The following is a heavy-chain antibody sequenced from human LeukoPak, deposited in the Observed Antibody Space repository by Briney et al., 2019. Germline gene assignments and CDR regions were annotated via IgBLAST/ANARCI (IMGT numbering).Heavy chain of an antibody. D-gene: IGHD6-13*01. CDR3: ASSGIAAPDY. J-gene: IGHJ4*02. V-gene: IGHV3-21*01. CDR1: GFTFNTYS. CDR2: ISSSSTYI. Sequence: GGSLRLSCAASGFTFNTYSMNWVCQAPGKGLEWVSSISSSSTYIYYADSVKGRFTISRDNAKNSLYLQMNSLTAEDTAVYYCASSGIAAPDYWGQGTLVTVSS.